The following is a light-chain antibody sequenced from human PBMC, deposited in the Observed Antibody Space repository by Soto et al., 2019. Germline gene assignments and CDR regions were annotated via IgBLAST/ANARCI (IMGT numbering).Light chain of an antibody. CDR3: QQYNSYSET. Sequence: DIQMTQSPSTLSASVADRVTITCRASQSISSWLAWYQQKPGKAPKLLTYDASSLESGVPSRFGGSGCGTEFTLTISSLQPDDFATYYYQQYNSYSETFGQGTQVEI. J-gene: IGKJ1*01. V-gene: IGKV1-5*01. CDR1: QSISSW. CDR2: DAS.